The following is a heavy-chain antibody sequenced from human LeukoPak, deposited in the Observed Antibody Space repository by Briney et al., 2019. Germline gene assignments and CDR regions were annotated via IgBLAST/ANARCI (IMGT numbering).Heavy chain of an antibody. D-gene: IGHD3-16*01. CDR1: GGTFSSYA. V-gene: IGHV1-69*13. Sequence: SVKVSCKASGGTFSSYAISWVRQAPGQGLEWMGGIIPIFGTANYAQKFQGRVTITADESTSTAYMELSSLRSEDTAVYYCARDFYVWGSYGLAGSPNYYYYYMDVWGKGTTVTISS. CDR3: ARDFYVWGSYGLAGSPNYYYYYMDV. J-gene: IGHJ6*03. CDR2: IIPIFGTA.